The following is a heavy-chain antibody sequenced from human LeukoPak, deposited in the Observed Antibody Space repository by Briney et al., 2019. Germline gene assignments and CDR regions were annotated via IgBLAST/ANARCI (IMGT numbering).Heavy chain of an antibody. Sequence: GGSLRLSCAVSGFTFSKYWMSWVRQAPGKGLEWVANIKQDGSEKYYVDSVKGRFTISRDNAKNSLYLQMNSLRADDTAVYYCAREHRNYYDSSGYPSFVYWGQGTLVTVSS. J-gene: IGHJ4*02. CDR2: IKQDGSEK. CDR3: AREHRNYYDSSGYPSFVY. V-gene: IGHV3-7*01. CDR1: GFTFSKYW. D-gene: IGHD3-22*01.